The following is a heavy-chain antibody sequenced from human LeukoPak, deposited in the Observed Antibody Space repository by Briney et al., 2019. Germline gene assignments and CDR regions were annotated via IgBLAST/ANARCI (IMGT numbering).Heavy chain of an antibody. CDR3: ARARLATGYYFDC. J-gene: IGHJ4*02. V-gene: IGHV3-11*05. CDR1: GFSFSDYY. Sequence: GGSLRLSCAASGFSFSDYYMGWIRQPPGKALEWVSYISTTTGYTNYADSVKGRFSISRDNAKNSLSLQMNSLRAEDTALYYCARARLATGYYFDCWGQGTLVTASS. D-gene: IGHD3-9*01. CDR2: ISTTTGYT.